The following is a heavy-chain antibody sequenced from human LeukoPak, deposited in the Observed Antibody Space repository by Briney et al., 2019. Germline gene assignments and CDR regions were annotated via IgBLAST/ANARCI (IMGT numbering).Heavy chain of an antibody. CDR1: GFTFSSYG. V-gene: IGHV3-33*01. J-gene: IGHJ4*02. CDR3: ARDGGPDFSASRADY. Sequence: GGSLRLSCAASGFTFSSYGMHWIRQAPGKGLEWVAVIWYDGSNKYYADSVKGRFTISRDNSKNTLYLQMNSLRAEDTAVYYCARDGGPDFSASRADYWGQGTLVTVSS. D-gene: IGHD3-3*01. CDR2: IWYDGSNK.